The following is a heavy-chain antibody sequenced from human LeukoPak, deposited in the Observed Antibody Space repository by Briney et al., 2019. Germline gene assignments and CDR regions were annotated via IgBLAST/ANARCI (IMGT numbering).Heavy chain of an antibody. CDR1: GFTFSSYA. Sequence: PGGSLRLSCAASGFTFSSYAMSWVRQAPGKRLEWVSAIRGSGGSTYYADSVKGRFTISRDNSKNTLYLQMNSLRAEDTAVYYCAKYSSGWYEGRYYYYGMDVWGQGTTVTVSS. CDR2: IRGSGGST. CDR3: AKYSSGWYEGRYYYYGMDV. D-gene: IGHD6-19*01. V-gene: IGHV3-23*01. J-gene: IGHJ6*02.